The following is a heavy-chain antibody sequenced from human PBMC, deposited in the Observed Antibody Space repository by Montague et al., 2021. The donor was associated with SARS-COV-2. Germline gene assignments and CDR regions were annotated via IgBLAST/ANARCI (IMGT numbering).Heavy chain of an antibody. CDR2: SCTSEDT. J-gene: IGHJ4*02. D-gene: IGHD3-10*01. V-gene: IGHV4-4*07. CDR3: ASSYGSGYYGFDY. Sequence: SETLSLTCTVSAASVNNYYSCWSRPTAPNGLRCIELSCTSEDTTSNPSPQSRVTACVDTSKSQFSLNLNSLTVADTAVYYCASSYGSGYYGFDYWGQGIPVTLFS. CDR1: AASVNNYY.